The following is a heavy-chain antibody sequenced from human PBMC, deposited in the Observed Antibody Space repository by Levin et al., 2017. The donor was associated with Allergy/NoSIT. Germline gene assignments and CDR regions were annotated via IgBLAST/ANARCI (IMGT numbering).Heavy chain of an antibody. Sequence: SCEASGISFSNAWMTWVRQAPGKGLEWVGRITSKTHGETIDYAVPVKGRFTISRDDSKNTLYLQMNSLKTEDTAVYYCLHSWEYWGQGTLVTGSS. J-gene: IGHJ4*02. CDR3: LHSWEY. D-gene: IGHD1-26*01. V-gene: IGHV3-15*05. CDR2: ITSKTHGETI. CDR1: GISFSNAW.